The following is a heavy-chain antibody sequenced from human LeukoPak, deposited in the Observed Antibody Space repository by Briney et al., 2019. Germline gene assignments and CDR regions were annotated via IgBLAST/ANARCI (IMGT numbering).Heavy chain of an antibody. CDR2: IYYSGST. CDR1: GGSISSSSYY. CDR3: ASQIAARPGANFDY. Sequence: PSETLSLTCTVSGGSISSSSYYWGWIRQPPGKGLEWIGSIYYSGSTYYNPSLKSRVTISVDTSKNQFSLMLSSVTAADTAVYYCASQIAARPGANFDYWGQGTLVTVSS. V-gene: IGHV4-39*07. D-gene: IGHD6-6*01. J-gene: IGHJ4*02.